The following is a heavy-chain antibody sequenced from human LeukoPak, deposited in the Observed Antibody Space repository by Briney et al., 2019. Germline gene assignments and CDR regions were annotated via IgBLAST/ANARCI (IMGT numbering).Heavy chain of an antibody. Sequence: SGTLSHTCAVSGGSISSYYWSWIRQPPGKGLEWIGYNYNSGTTNYNPSLKSRVTVSVDRSKNQFSLRLTSVTAADTAVYYCARERASAGPHFDHWGRGILVTVSS. V-gene: IGHV4-59*01. D-gene: IGHD6-13*01. J-gene: IGHJ4*02. CDR2: NYNSGTT. CDR1: GGSISSYY. CDR3: ARERASAGPHFDH.